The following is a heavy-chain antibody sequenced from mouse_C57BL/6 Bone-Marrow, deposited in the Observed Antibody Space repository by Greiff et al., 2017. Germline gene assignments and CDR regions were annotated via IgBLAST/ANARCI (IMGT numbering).Heavy chain of an antibody. J-gene: IGHJ3*01. CDR1: GYTFTDYY. CDR2: INPNTGGT. D-gene: IGHD2-3*01. CDR3: ARSGIYWAYDGYYWFAY. Sequence: VQLQQSGPELVKPGASVKISCKASGYTFTDYYMNWVKQSHGKSLEWIGDINPNTGGTSYNQKFKGKATLTVDKSSSTAYMELRSLTSEDSAVYYCARSGIYWAYDGYYWFAYWGQGTLVTVSA. V-gene: IGHV1-26*01.